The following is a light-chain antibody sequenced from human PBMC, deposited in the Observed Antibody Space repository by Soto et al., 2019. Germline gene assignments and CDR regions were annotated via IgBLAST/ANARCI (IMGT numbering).Light chain of an antibody. J-gene: IGKJ2*01. V-gene: IGKV2-28*01. CDR2: LGY. CDR1: QSLLHSNGYNY. CDR3: MQALQTPL. Sequence: DIVMTQSPLSLPVTPGEPASISCRSSQSLLHSNGYNYLDWYLQKPGQSPQLLIYLGYNRASGVPDRFSGSVSGTDFTLKISRVEAEDVGVYYCMQALQTPLFGQGTKLEIK.